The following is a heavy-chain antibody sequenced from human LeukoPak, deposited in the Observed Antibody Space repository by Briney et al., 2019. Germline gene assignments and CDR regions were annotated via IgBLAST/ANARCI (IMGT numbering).Heavy chain of an antibody. CDR2: INPNNGGT. D-gene: IGHD6-6*01. CDR1: GYGFTGYY. J-gene: IGHJ4*02. CDR3: ARYSNSGGDN. V-gene: IGHV1-2*02. Sequence: GASVKVSCKASGYGFTGYYIHWVRQAPGQGFEWMGWINPNNGGTNQVQKFQGRVTMIRDTSINTAYMELSSLRSDDTAVYYCARYSNSGGDNWGQGTLVTVSS.